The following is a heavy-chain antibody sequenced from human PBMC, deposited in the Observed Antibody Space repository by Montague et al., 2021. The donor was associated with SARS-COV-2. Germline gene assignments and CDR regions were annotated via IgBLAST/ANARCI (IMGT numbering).Heavy chain of an antibody. Sequence: SETLSLTCTVSGGSISTYYWNWIRQSPGKGLEWIGYASDSGSTXXXPSLKSRIAISVATSKSQFSLKLTAVTAADTAVYYCARGRGWLVFDYWGQGNLVTVSS. CDR1: GGSISTYY. D-gene: IGHD6-19*01. J-gene: IGHJ4*02. V-gene: IGHV4-59*01. CDR2: ASDSGST. CDR3: ARGRGWLVFDY.